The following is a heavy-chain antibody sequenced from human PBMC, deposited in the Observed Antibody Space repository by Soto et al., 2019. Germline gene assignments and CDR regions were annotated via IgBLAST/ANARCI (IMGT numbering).Heavy chain of an antibody. J-gene: IGHJ3*02. Sequence: GESLKISCKGSGDTFTSHWIAWVRQMPGKGLELMGLIYPADSDTRYSPSFEGQVTISVDKSISTAYLQWSSLKASDTAMYYCVRPQAKELGTIRGAFDIWGQGTKVTVS. CDR3: VRPQAKELGTIRGAFDI. V-gene: IGHV5-51*01. CDR2: IYPADSDT. D-gene: IGHD3-10*01. CDR1: GDTFTSHW.